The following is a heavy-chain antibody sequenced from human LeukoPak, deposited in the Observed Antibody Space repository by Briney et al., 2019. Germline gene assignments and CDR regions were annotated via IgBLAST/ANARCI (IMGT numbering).Heavy chain of an antibody. J-gene: IGHJ4*02. CDR3: AKVATWTYFDS. CDR2: IGDSGVPT. CDR1: QFTFTSYA. Sequence: PGGSLRLSCAASQFTFTSYAMSWVRQAPGGGLEWGSSIGDSGVPTYYADSVKGRFTISRDNSQNTLYLQMNSLRADDTAVYYCAKVATWTYFDSWGQGTLVTVSS. V-gene: IGHV3-23*01. D-gene: IGHD3/OR15-3a*01.